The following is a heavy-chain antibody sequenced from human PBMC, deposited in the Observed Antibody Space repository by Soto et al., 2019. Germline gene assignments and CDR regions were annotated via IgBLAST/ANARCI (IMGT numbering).Heavy chain of an antibody. V-gene: IGHV3-66*01. CDR1: GFTVSSNY. CDR2: IYSGGST. J-gene: IGHJ4*02. D-gene: IGHD5-12*01. Sequence: PGGSLRLSCAASGFTVSSNYMSWVRQAPGKGLEWVSVIYSGGSTYYADSVKGRFTISRDNSKNTLYLQMNSLRAEDTAAYYCARSVGPFYEKRFDYWGQRTLVTVSS. CDR3: ARSVGPFYEKRFDY.